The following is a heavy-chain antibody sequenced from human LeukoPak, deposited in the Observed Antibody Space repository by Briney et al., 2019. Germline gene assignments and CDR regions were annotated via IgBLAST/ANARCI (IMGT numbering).Heavy chain of an antibody. Sequence: GASVKVSCKASEGTFSSYAISWVRQAPGQGLEWMGGIIPIFGTANYAQKFQGRVTITTDESTSTAYMELSSLRSEDTAVYYCARGSSSGPPDYYYYMDVRGKGTTVTVSS. CDR2: IIPIFGTA. J-gene: IGHJ6*03. CDR1: EGTFSSYA. D-gene: IGHD6-19*01. CDR3: ARGSSSGPPDYYYYMDV. V-gene: IGHV1-69*05.